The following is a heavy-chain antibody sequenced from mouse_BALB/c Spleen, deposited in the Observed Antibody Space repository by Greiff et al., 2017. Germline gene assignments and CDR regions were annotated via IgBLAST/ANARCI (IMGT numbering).Heavy chain of an antibody. CDR1: GFTFSSYA. Sequence: EVKLVESGGGLVKPGGSLKLSCAASGFTFSSYAMSWVRQTPEKRLEWVASISSGGSTYYPDSVKGRFTISRDNARNILYLQMSSLRSEDTAMYYCARGQGYGSSYWFAYWGQGTLVTVSA. V-gene: IGHV5-6-5*01. CDR2: ISSGGST. CDR3: ARGQGYGSSYWFAY. D-gene: IGHD1-1*01. J-gene: IGHJ3*01.